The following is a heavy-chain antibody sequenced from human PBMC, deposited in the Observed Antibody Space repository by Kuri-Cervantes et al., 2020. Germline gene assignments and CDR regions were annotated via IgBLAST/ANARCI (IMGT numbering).Heavy chain of an antibody. J-gene: IGHJ6*02. D-gene: IGHD3-10*01. CDR1: GFTFSSYA. Sequence: GESLKISCAASGFTFSSYAMHWVRQAPGKGLEWVAVISYDGSNKYYADSVKGRFTISRDNSKNTLYLQMNSLRAEDTAVYYCARSITMVRGYGMDVWGQGTTVTVSS. CDR3: ARSITMVRGYGMDV. V-gene: IGHV3-30-3*01. CDR2: ISYDGSNK.